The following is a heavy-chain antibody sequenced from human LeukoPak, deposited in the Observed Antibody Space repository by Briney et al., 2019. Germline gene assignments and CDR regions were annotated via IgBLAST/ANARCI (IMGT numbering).Heavy chain of an antibody. J-gene: IGHJ6*03. V-gene: IGHV4-39*01. CDR2: IYYSGST. CDR3: AVAYCGGDCYSYYYYYMDV. D-gene: IGHD2-21*02. CDR1: GGSISSYY. Sequence: SETLSLTCTVSGGSISSYYWGWIRQPPGKGLEWIGSIYYSGSTYYNPSLKSRVTISVDTSKNQFSLELSSVTAADTAVYYCAVAYCGGDCYSYYYYYMDVWGKGTTVTISS.